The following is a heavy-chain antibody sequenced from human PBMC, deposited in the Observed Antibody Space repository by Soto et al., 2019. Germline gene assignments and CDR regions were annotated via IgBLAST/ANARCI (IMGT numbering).Heavy chain of an antibody. Sequence: SETLSLTCTVSGDSISTYYWSWIRQPPGKGLEWIGYTYNSGSTNYNPSLKSRVTISVDTSKNQFSLHLSSVTAADTAVYYCARDAFDIWGQGTMVTVSS. CDR1: GDSISTYY. CDR3: ARDAFDI. CDR2: TYNSGST. J-gene: IGHJ3*02. V-gene: IGHV4-59*01.